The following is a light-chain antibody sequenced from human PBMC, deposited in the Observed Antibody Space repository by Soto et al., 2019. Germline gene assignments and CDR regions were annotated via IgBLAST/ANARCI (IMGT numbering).Light chain of an antibody. CDR3: CSYAGSYTLGV. CDR1: SSDVGGYNY. J-gene: IGLJ1*01. CDR2: DVS. Sequence: QSALTQPRSVSGSPGQSVTISCTGTSSDVGGYNYVSWYQQHPGKAPKLMIYDVSKRPSGVPDRFSGSKSGNTASLTISGLQAEDEDDYYCCSYAGSYTLGVFGTGTKLTVL. V-gene: IGLV2-11*01.